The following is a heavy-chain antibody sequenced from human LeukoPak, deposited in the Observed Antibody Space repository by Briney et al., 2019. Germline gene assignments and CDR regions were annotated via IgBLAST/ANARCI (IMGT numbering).Heavy chain of an antibody. V-gene: IGHV3-73*01. D-gene: IGHD5-12*01. J-gene: IGHJ6*02. Sequence: GGGLTLSRVASGFMHRYPAIHGVRQASGKGGEGVGRIRFKANSYATSYAPSVERGFPLSRQDSKDTAYLQMNSLKTEDAAVYYCTRREGYDFLSEDYGMDVWGQGTMVTVSS. CDR3: TRREGYDFLSEDYGMDV. CDR1: GFMHRYPA. CDR2: IRFKANSYAT.